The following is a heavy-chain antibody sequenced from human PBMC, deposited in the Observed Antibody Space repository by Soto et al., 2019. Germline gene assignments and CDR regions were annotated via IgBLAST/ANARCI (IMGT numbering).Heavy chain of an antibody. V-gene: IGHV3-9*01. D-gene: IGHD4-17*01. CDR1: GFTFDDYA. Sequence: GGSLRLSCAASGFTFDDYAMHWVRQAPGKGLEWVSGISWNSGSIGYADSVKGRFTISRDNAKNSLYLQMNSLRAEDTALYYCAKDISEDYGDEGYAFDIWGQGTMVTVSS. J-gene: IGHJ3*02. CDR2: ISWNSGSI. CDR3: AKDISEDYGDEGYAFDI.